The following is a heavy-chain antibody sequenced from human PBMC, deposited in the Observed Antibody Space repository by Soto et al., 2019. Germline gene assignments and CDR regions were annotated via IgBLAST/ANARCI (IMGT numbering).Heavy chain of an antibody. D-gene: IGHD2-15*01. J-gene: IGHJ3*01. CDR3: VRDVRWAFDF. CDR1: GFSFSNYA. Sequence: EVQLVESGGGLVQPGGSRRVSCAASGFSFSNYAMNWVRQAPGKGLEWVSYISIGSGSIFYADSVKGRFTISRDDAKNSLYLQMNTLRDDDTAVYYCVRDVRWAFDFWGKGTMVTVSS. CDR2: ISIGSGSI. V-gene: IGHV3-48*02.